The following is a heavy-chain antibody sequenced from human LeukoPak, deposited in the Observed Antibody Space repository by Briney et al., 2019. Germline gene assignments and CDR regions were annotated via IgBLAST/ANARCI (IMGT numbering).Heavy chain of an antibody. D-gene: IGHD3-16*01. CDR1: KFTFSSYW. CDR2: IKQDGREK. Sequence: PGGSLRLSCAASKFTFSSYWMSWVRQAPGKGLEWVANIKQDGREKYYVGSVKGRFTISRDNAKNSLYLQMNSLRAEDTAVYYCARDGGPFDCWGQGTLVTVSS. CDR3: ARDGGPFDC. J-gene: IGHJ4*02. V-gene: IGHV3-7*05.